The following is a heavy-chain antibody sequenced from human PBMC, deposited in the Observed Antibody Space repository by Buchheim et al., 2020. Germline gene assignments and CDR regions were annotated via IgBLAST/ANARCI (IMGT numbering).Heavy chain of an antibody. CDR3: ARVPLFGVVTYYFDY. CDR1: GGSFSGYY. J-gene: IGHJ4*02. V-gene: IGHV4-34*01. D-gene: IGHD3-3*01. CDR2: INHSGST. Sequence: QVQLQQWGAGLLKPSETLSLTCAVYGGSFSGYYWSWIRQPPGKGLEWIGEINHSGSTNYNPSLKSRVTISVDTSTNQFSLKLSSVTAADTAVYYCARVPLFGVVTYYFDYWGQGTL.